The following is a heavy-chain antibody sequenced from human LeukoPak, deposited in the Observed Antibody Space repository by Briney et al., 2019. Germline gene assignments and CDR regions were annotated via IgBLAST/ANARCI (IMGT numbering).Heavy chain of an antibody. CDR2: IWYDGSNK. CDR1: GFTFSSCG. V-gene: IGHV3-33*01. D-gene: IGHD2/OR15-2a*01. J-gene: IGHJ4*02. CDR3: AREGPRGNSQFDY. Sequence: GGSLRLSCAASGFTFSSCGMHWVRQAPGKGLEWVALIWYDGSNKYYTDSVKGRLTISRDNSKNTLYLQMNSLRAEDTAIYYCAREGPRGNSQFDYWGQGTLVTVSS.